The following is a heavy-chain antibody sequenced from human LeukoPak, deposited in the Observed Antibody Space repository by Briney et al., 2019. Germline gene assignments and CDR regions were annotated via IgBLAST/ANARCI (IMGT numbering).Heavy chain of an antibody. CDR3: VRHAGRAGGQ. J-gene: IGHJ4*02. V-gene: IGHV3-11*01. Sequence: GGSLRLSCAASGFSFGGHYMSWLRQAPGKGPEWISYISGNGGDIAYADSVKGRFTISRDNATNSLHLQMNSLRVEDTAVYHCVRHAGRAGGQWGQGALIAVSS. CDR2: ISGNGGDI. CDR1: GFSFGGHY. D-gene: IGHD3-10*01.